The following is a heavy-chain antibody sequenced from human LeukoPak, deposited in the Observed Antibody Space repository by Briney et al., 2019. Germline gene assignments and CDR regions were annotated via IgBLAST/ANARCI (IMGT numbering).Heavy chain of an antibody. Sequence: PGGSLRLSCAASGFTFDDYGMSWVRQAPGKGLEWVSGINWNGGSTGYADSVKGRFTISRDNAKNSLYLQMNSLRAEDTALYYCARVRAGYSGSHFDYWGQGTLVTVSS. CDR1: GFTFDDYG. CDR3: ARVRAGYSGSHFDY. J-gene: IGHJ4*02. CDR2: INWNGGST. D-gene: IGHD1-26*01. V-gene: IGHV3-20*04.